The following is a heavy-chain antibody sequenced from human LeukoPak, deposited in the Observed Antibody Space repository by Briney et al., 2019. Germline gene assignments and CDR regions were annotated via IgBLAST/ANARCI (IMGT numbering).Heavy chain of an antibody. CDR2: VFHIGTT. CDR3: VRDGYYGSGSPVWFGP. J-gene: IGHJ5*02. Sequence: SETLSPTCPVSGYSINSAFYWGWIRVPPGRGLEWIGSVFHIGTTSYTSSLKSRANTSIDTSKNQFSLKLNSLTAEDTAMYYCVRDGYYGSGSPVWFGPWGAGTLVIVSA. CDR1: GYSINSAFY. D-gene: IGHD3-10*01. V-gene: IGHV4-38-2*02.